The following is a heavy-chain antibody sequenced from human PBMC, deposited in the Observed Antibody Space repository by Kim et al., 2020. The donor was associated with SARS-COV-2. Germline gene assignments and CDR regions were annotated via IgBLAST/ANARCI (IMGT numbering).Heavy chain of an antibody. CDR1: GFTFSSYG. CDR2: IWYDGSNK. CDR3: ARVDGYNYWGGFDY. Sequence: GGSLRLSCAASGFTFSSYGMHWVRQAPGKGLEWVAVIWYDGSNKYYADSVKGRFTISRDNSKNTLYLQMNSLRAEDTAVYYCARVDGYNYWGGFDYWGQGTLVTVSS. D-gene: IGHD5-12*01. V-gene: IGHV3-33*01. J-gene: IGHJ4*02.